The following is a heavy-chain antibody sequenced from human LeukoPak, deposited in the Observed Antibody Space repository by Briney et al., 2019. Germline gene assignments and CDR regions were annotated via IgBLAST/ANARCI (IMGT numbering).Heavy chain of an antibody. V-gene: IGHV3-21*04. D-gene: IGHD5-18*01. Sequence: GGSLRLSCVASGFTFSSYSMTWVRQAPGKGLEWLSSFTSRSRSIYYADSVKGRFTISRGNAKNLLYLQMNSLRAEDTAVYYCAKVPIQLWLGYFDYWGQGTLVTVSS. CDR3: AKVPIQLWLGYFDY. J-gene: IGHJ4*02. CDR1: GFTFSSYS. CDR2: FTSRSRSI.